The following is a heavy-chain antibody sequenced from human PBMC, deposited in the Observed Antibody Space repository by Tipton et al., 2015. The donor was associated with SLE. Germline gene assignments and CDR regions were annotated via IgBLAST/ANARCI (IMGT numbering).Heavy chain of an antibody. J-gene: IGHJ4*02. CDR2: IDYSGRT. CDR1: GGSITSSGVY. Sequence: TLSLTCTVSGGSITSSGVYWGWFRQPPGKGLEWIGSIDYSGRTYYTPSLKSQLTISVDTSENQFSLKLNSVTAADTAFYYCARRTSGYAPDYWGQGTLVTVSS. V-gene: IGHV4-39*07. CDR3: ARRTSGYAPDY. D-gene: IGHD5-12*01.